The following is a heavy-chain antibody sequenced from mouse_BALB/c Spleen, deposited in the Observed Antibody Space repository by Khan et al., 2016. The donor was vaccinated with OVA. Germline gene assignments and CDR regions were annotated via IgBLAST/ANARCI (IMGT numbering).Heavy chain of an antibody. V-gene: IGHV3-2*02. CDR1: GYSITSDYA. CDR2: INYSGGT. J-gene: IGHJ3*01. CDR3: AGWFTY. Sequence: EVQLQESGPGLVKPSQSLSLTCTVTGYSITSDYAWNWIRQFPGNKLEWMGYINYSGGTSYLPSLKSRISITRDTSKNQFFLQLNSVTTEDSATYCCAGWFTYWGQGTLVTVS.